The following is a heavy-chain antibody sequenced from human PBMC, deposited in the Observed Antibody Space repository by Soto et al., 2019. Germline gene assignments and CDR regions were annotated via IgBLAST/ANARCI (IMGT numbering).Heavy chain of an antibody. CDR3: ASGPAAAGSRGYYYYGMDV. Sequence: SETLSLTCAVYGGSFSGYYWSWIRQPPGKGLEWIGEINHSGSTNYNPSLKSRVTISVDTSKNQFSLKLSSVTAADTAVYYCASGPAAAGSRGYYYYGMDVWGQGTTVTVSS. J-gene: IGHJ6*02. CDR1: GGSFSGYY. V-gene: IGHV4-34*01. D-gene: IGHD6-13*01. CDR2: INHSGST.